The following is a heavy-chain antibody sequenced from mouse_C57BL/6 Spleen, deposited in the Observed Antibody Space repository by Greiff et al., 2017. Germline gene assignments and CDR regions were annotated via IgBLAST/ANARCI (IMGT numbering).Heavy chain of an antibody. V-gene: IGHV1-55*01. D-gene: IGHD5-1*01. CDR1: GYTFTSYW. CDR2: IYPGSGST. Sequence: QVQLKQPGAELVKPGASVKMSCKASGYTFTSYWITWVKQRPGHGLEWIGDIYPGSGSTNYNEKFKSKATMTVDTSSSTAYMQLSSLTSEDSAVYYCARGVPRRYFDVWGTGTTVTVSS. CDR3: ARGVPRRYFDV. J-gene: IGHJ1*03.